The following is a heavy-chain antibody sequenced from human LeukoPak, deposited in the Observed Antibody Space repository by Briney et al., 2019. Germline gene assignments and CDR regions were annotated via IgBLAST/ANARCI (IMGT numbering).Heavy chain of an antibody. J-gene: IGHJ4*02. V-gene: IGHV4-39*01. Sequence: SETLSLTCTVSGGSISSSSYYWGWIRQPPGKGLEWIGSIYYSGSTYYNPSLKSRVAISVDTSKNQLSLKLSSVTAADTAVYYCARSKTGTIYYFDYWGQGTLVTVSS. CDR3: ARSKTGTIYYFDY. CDR2: IYYSGST. D-gene: IGHD1-7*01. CDR1: GGSISSSSYY.